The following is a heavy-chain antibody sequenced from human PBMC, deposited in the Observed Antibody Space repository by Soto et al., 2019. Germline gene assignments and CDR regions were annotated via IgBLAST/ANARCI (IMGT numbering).Heavy chain of an antibody. CDR2: ISGSGGST. D-gene: IGHD2-21*02. Sequence: PGGSLRLSCAASGFTFSSYAMSWVRQAPGKGLEWVSAISGSGGSTYYADSVKGRFTISRDNSKNTLYLQMNSLRAEDTAVYYCAKDGRLGMYCGGDCYGYYFDYWGQGTLVTVSS. V-gene: IGHV3-23*01. J-gene: IGHJ4*02. CDR3: AKDGRLGMYCGGDCYGYYFDY. CDR1: GFTFSSYA.